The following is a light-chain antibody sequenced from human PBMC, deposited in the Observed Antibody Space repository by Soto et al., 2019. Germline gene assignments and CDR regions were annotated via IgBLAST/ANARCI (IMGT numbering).Light chain of an antibody. Sequence: EIVLTQSPGTLSLSPGGRATLSGRASQSVSRRLARYQQRPGQSPRLLIPGASMRASGVPVRFIGSGSGTDFTLTITRLEPEDFAVYYCQQYGGSPITFGLGTRLEIK. V-gene: IGKV3-20*01. CDR1: QSVSRR. CDR3: QQYGGSPIT. J-gene: IGKJ5*01. CDR2: GAS.